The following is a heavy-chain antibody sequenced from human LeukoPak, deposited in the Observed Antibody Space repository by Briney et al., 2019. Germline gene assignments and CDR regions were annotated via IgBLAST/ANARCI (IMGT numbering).Heavy chain of an antibody. V-gene: IGHV3-21*01. J-gene: IGHJ4*02. CDR3: ARVLSGCETTRCELDY. CDR1: GFAFSTYS. CDR2: ISSSSTYI. Sequence: PGGSLRLSCAASGFAFSTYSMNWVRQAPGKGLEWLSSISSSSTYIYYADSVKGRVTISRDNAKNSLYLQMNSLRAEDTAVYYCARVLSGCETTRCELDYWGQGTLVTVSS. D-gene: IGHD1-26*01.